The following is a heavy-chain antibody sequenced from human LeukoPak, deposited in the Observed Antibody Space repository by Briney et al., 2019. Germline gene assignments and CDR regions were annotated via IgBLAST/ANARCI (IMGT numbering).Heavy chain of an antibody. Sequence: SETLSLTCSVSGVSIDSYHWSWIRQPPGKGLEWIGYFYYTGSTNYSPSFEGRVTISEDTSKNQITLRLTSVTAADTAVYYCAGRTAATTRPFDYWGQGTLVTVSS. V-gene: IGHV4-59*01. CDR1: GVSIDSYH. CDR2: FYYTGST. CDR3: AGRTAATTRPFDY. J-gene: IGHJ4*02. D-gene: IGHD2-21*02.